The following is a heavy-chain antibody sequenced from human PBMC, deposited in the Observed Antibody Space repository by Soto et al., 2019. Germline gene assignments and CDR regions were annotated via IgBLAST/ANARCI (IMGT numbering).Heavy chain of an antibody. V-gene: IGHV1-69*02. CDR2: IIPILGIA. J-gene: IGHJ6*02. CDR3: AREAADNYYYYGMDV. CDR1: GGTLSSYT. D-gene: IGHD6-13*01. Sequence: QVQLVQSGAEVKKPGSSVKVSCKASGGTLSSYTISWVRQAPGQGLEWMGRIIPILGIANYAQKFQGRVTITADKSTSTAYMELSSLRSEDTAVYYCAREAADNYYYYGMDVWGQGTTVTVSS.